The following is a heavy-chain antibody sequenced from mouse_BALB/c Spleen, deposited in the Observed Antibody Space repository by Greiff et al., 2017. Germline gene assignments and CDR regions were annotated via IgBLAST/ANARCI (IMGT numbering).Heavy chain of an antibody. CDR2: ISDGASYT. D-gene: IGHD2-10*02. CDR3: ARGKYGNTSWCAY. V-gene: IGHV5-4*02. Sequence: VMLVESGGGLVKPGGSLKLSCAASGFTFSDYYMYWVRQTPEKRLEWVATISDGASYTYYPDSVKGRFTISRDNAKNNLYLQMSSLKSEDTAMYYCARGKYGNTSWCAYWGEGSLVTVSA. CDR1: GFTFSDYY. J-gene: IGHJ3*01.